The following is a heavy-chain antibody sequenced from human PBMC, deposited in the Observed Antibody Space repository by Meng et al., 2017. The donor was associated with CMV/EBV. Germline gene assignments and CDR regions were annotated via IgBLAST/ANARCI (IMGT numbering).Heavy chain of an antibody. CDR1: GFSLSTSGVG. J-gene: IGHJ3*02. Sequence: ITLKESGPTLVKPTQTLTLTCTFSGFSLSTSGVGVGWIRQPPGKALEWLALIYWDDDKRYSPSLKSRLTITKDTSKNQVVLTMTNMDPVYTATYYCARASPKLGPNAFDIWGQGTMVTVSS. V-gene: IGHV2-5*02. D-gene: IGHD7-27*01. CDR2: IYWDDDK. CDR3: ARASPKLGPNAFDI.